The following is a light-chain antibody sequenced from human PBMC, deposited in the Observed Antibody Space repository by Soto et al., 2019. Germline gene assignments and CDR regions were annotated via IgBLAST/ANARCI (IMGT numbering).Light chain of an antibody. CDR2: EGS. CDR1: SSDVGSYNL. J-gene: IGLJ2*01. V-gene: IGLV2-23*01. CDR3: CSYAGSSTLV. Sequence: QSALTQPASVSGSPGQSITISCTGTSSDVGSYNLVSWYQQHPGKAPKLIIYEGSKRPSGVSNRFSGSKSGNTASLTISGLQAEDEADYYCCSYAGSSTLVVGGGTKLTVL.